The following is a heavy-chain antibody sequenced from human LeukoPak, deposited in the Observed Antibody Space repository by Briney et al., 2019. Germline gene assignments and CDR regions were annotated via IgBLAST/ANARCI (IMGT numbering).Heavy chain of an antibody. Sequence: PSETLSLTCTVSGGSISRYYWNWIRQSPGKGLEWIGYIYRSGTTNYNPSLKSRLTISVDTSKNQFSLKLSSVTAADTAVYYCAREDPQTTVPEGMDVWGQGTMVTVSS. D-gene: IGHD4-17*01. CDR1: GGSISRYY. V-gene: IGHV4-59*01. CDR3: AREDPQTTVPEGMDV. J-gene: IGHJ6*02. CDR2: IYRSGTT.